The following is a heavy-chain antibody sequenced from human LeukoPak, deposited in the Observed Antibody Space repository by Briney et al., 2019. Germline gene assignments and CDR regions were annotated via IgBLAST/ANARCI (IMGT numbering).Heavy chain of an antibody. Sequence: ASVKVCCKASGYTFTSYDINWVRQATGQGLEWMGWMNPNSGNTGYAQKFQGRVTMTRDTSISTAYMELSRLRSDDTAVYYCASITIFGVVPFDYWGQGTLVTVSS. CDR1: GYTFTSYD. V-gene: IGHV1-8*01. CDR3: ASITIFGVVPFDY. J-gene: IGHJ4*02. D-gene: IGHD3-3*01. CDR2: MNPNSGNT.